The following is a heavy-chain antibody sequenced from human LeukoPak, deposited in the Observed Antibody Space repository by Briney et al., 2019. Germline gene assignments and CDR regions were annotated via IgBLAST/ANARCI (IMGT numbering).Heavy chain of an antibody. CDR1: GYFISSCHY. CDR3: ASAPSMMLPYYFVY. D-gene: IGHD4/OR15-4a*01. J-gene: IGHJ4*02. CDR2: IYHSGST. V-gene: IGHV4-38-2*02. Sequence: SETLSLTCNVSGYFISSCHYWGWSRQPPGKGLEWSGSIYHSGSTYYNPSLNSRITISIDKSKNHFSLKLSPVTAADPAVYYRASAPSMMLPYYFVYSRQGALVTVSS.